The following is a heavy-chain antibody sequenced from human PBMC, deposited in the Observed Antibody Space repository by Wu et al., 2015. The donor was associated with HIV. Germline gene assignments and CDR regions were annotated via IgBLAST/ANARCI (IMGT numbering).Heavy chain of an antibody. V-gene: IGHV1-69*12. D-gene: IGHD6-6*01. Sequence: QVQLVQSGAEVKKPGSSVKVSCKASGGTFSSYAINWVRQAPGQGLEWMGGIIPIFGTTNYAQKFQGRVTITADESTSTAYMELSNLTSEDTAVYFCAKSYGSSSGIYFQHWGQGTLVTVSS. CDR1: GGTFSSYA. CDR3: AKSYGSSSGIYFQH. J-gene: IGHJ1*01. CDR2: IIPIFGTT.